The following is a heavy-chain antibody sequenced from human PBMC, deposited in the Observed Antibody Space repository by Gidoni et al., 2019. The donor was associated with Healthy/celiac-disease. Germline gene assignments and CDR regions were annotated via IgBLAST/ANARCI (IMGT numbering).Heavy chain of an antibody. CDR3: AGGEPGIAVAGTFDY. J-gene: IGHJ4*02. Sequence: EVQLVESGGGLVQPGGSLRLSCAASGFTFSSYSMNWVRQAPGKGLEWVSYISSSSSTIYYADSVKGRFTISRDNAKNSLYLQMNSLRDEDTAVYYCAGGEPGIAVAGTFDYWGQGTLVTVSS. V-gene: IGHV3-48*02. CDR2: ISSSSSTI. D-gene: IGHD6-19*01. CDR1: GFTFSSYS.